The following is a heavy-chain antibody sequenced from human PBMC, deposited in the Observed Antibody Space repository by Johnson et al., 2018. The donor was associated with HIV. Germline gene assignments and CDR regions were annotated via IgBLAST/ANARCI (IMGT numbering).Heavy chain of an antibody. D-gene: IGHD3-16*01. Sequence: VRLVETGGGLIQPGGSLRLSCIGSGFTFSHNWMSWVRQAPGKGPEWVANINHDVSAIHYVDSVKGRFTISRDNAKRSLFLQMNSLRVEDTAVYFCGSLGDGHQKGAFEIWGHGTMVTVSS. CDR3: GSLGDGHQKGAFEI. V-gene: IGHV3-7*01. CDR1: GFTFSHNW. CDR2: INHDVSAI. J-gene: IGHJ3*02.